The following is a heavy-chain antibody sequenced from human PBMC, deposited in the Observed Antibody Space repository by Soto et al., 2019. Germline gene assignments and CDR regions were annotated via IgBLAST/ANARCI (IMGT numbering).Heavy chain of an antibody. CDR1: GYTFTSYD. CDR2: MNPNSGNT. D-gene: IGHD1-7*01. J-gene: IGHJ6*03. CDR3: ARGEGGRAPYNWNYWDYYYYYMDV. V-gene: IGHV1-8*01. Sequence: ASGYTFTSYDINWVRQATGQGLEWMGWMNPNSGNTGYAQKFQGRVTMTRNTSISTAYMELSSLRSEDTAVYYCARGEGGRAPYNWNYWDYYYYYMDVWGKGTTVTVSS.